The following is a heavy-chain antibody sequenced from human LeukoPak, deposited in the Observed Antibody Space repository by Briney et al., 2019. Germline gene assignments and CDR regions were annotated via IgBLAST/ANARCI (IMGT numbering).Heavy chain of an antibody. J-gene: IGHJ5*02. V-gene: IGHV3-23*01. Sequence: GGSLRLSCAASGFTFSSYGMSWVRQAPGKGLEWVSAISGSGGSTYYADSVKGRFTISRDNSKNTLYLQMNSLRAEDTAVYYCAKDGIAAAGTDRWFDPWGQGTLVTVSS. CDR1: GFTFSSYG. CDR2: ISGSGGST. CDR3: AKDGIAAAGTDRWFDP. D-gene: IGHD6-13*01.